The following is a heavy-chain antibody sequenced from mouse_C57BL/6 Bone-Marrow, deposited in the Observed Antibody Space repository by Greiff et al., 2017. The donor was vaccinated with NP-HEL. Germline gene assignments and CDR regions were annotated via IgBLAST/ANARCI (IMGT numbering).Heavy chain of an antibody. CDR3: ARLRRFWFAY. J-gene: IGHJ3*01. V-gene: IGHV1-82*01. CDR1: GYAFSSSW. CDR2: IYPGDGDT. Sequence: QVQLQQSGPELVKPGASVKISCKASGYAFSSSWMNWVKQRPGKGLEWIGGIYPGDGDTNYTGKFKGKATLTADKSSSTAYMQLSSLTSENCAVYICARLRRFWFAYWGQGTLVTVST. D-gene: IGHD1-1*01.